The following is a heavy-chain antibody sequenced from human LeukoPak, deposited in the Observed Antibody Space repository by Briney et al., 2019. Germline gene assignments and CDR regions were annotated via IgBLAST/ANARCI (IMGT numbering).Heavy chain of an antibody. D-gene: IGHD1-26*01. J-gene: IGHJ4*02. V-gene: IGHV1-2*02. CDR2: INPKSGGT. CDR1: GYTFTDYF. Sequence: ASVKVSCKASGYTFTDYFMNWVRQAPGQGLEWMGWINPKSGGTVYAQKFRGRVTMTRDTSISTAYMELSRLRSDDTAVYYCARVLVGTTGFDYWGQGSLVTVSS. CDR3: ARVLVGTTGFDY.